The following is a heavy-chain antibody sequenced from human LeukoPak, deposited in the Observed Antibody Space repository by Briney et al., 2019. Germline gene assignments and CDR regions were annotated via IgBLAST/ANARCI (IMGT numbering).Heavy chain of an antibody. CDR2: ISSSSSTI. D-gene: IGHD6-6*01. CDR1: GFTVSSYS. J-gene: IGHJ4*02. Sequence: GGSLRLSCAAAGFTVSSYSMNWVRQAPGKGLEWVSYISSSSSTIYYADSVKGRFTISRDNAKNSLYLQMNSLRAEDTAVYYCARERVAAWDYWGQGTLVTVSS. V-gene: IGHV3-48*04. CDR3: ARERVAAWDY.